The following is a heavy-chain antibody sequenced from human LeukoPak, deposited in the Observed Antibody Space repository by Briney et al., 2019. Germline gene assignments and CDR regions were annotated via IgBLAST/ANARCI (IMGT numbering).Heavy chain of an antibody. CDR3: ARDVAVAGTNWFDP. D-gene: IGHD6-19*01. CDR2: IYYSGNT. Sequence: SETLSLTCTVSGGSVSSGSYYWSWIRQPPGKGLEWIGYIYYSGNTNYNPSLKSRVTISVDTSKNQYSLKLSSVTAADTAVYYCARDVAVAGTNWFDPWGQGTLSPSPQ. CDR1: GGSVSSGSYY. J-gene: IGHJ5*02. V-gene: IGHV4-61*01.